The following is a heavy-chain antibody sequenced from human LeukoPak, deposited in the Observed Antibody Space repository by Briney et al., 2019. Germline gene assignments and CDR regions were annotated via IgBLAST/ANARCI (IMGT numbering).Heavy chain of an antibody. CDR1: GFTFSSYA. V-gene: IGHV3-23*01. D-gene: IGHD3-22*01. CDR3: ARDRYYYDSSGYPYY. Sequence: PGGSLRLSCAASGFTFSSYAMSWVRQAPGKGLEWVSAISGSGGSTYYADSVKGRFTISRDNAKNSLYLQMNSLRAEDTAVYYCARDRYYYDSSGYPYYWGQGTLVTVSS. CDR2: ISGSGGST. J-gene: IGHJ4*02.